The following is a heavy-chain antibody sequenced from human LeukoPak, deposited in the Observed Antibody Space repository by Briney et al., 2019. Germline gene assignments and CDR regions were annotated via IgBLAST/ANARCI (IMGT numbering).Heavy chain of an antibody. Sequence: GGSLRLSCAASGFTFSSYAMHWVRQAPGKGLEWVAVISYDGSNKYYADSVKGRFTISRDNSKNTLYLQMNSLRAEDTAVYYCARDGRLAARLYYYYMDVWGKGTTVTVSS. CDR2: ISYDGSNK. V-gene: IGHV3-30-3*01. J-gene: IGHJ6*03. CDR3: ARDGRLAARLYYYYMDV. CDR1: GFTFSSYA. D-gene: IGHD6-6*01.